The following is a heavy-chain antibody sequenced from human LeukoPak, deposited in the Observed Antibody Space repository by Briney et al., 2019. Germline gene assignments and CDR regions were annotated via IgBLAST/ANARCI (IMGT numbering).Heavy chain of an antibody. CDR3: ATLRYYFDY. J-gene: IGHJ4*02. D-gene: IGHD6-13*01. V-gene: IGHV3-30*19. Sequence: GGPLRLSCAASGFTFSSYGMHWVRQAPGKGLEWVAVISYDGSNKYYADSVKGRFTISRDNSKNTLYLQMNSLRAEDTAVYYCATLRYYFDYWGQGTLVTVSS. CDR2: ISYDGSNK. CDR1: GFTFSSYG.